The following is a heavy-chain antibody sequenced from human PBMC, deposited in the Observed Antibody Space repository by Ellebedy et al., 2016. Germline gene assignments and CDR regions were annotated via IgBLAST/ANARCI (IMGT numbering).Heavy chain of an antibody. V-gene: IGHV3-33*08. CDR3: ARDSTPYSSSSPSDY. CDR1: GFTFSSYA. CDR2: IWYDGSNK. Sequence: GGSLRLXXAASGFTFSSYAMHWVRQAPGKGLEWVAVIWYDGSNKYYADSVKGRFTISRDNSKNTLYLQMNSLRAEDTAVYYCARDSTPYSSSSPSDYWGQGTLVTVSS. J-gene: IGHJ4*02. D-gene: IGHD6-6*01.